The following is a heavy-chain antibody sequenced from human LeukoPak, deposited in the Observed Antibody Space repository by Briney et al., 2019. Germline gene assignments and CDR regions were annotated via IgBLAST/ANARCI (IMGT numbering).Heavy chain of an antibody. CDR1: GYTFSSYW. J-gene: IGHJ4*02. CDR2: IYPGDSDT. D-gene: IGHD3-3*01. CDR3: ARQNDFRLDY. Sequence: GESLKISCKGSGYTFSSYWIGWVRQMPGKGLEWMGIIYPGDSDTRYSPSLQGQVAISVGTSIGTAYLQWSSLKASDTAIYYCARQNDFRLDYWGQGTLVTVSS. V-gene: IGHV5-51*01.